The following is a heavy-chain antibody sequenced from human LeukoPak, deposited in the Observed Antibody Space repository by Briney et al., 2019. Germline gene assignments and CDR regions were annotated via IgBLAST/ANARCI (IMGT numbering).Heavy chain of an antibody. CDR3: AREIFGSGSYPDY. D-gene: IGHD3-10*01. Sequence: GGSLRLSCAASGFTFRSYAMSWVRQAPGKGLEWVSAISGSGGRTYYADSVKGRFTISRDNSKNTVYLQMNSLGGEDTAVYYCAREIFGSGSYPDYWGQGTLVTVSS. V-gene: IGHV3-23*01. CDR2: ISGSGGRT. J-gene: IGHJ4*02. CDR1: GFTFRSYA.